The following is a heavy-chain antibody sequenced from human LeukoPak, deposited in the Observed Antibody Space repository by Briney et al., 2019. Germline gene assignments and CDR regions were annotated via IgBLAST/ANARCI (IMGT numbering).Heavy chain of an antibody. CDR1: GLTFSSYW. D-gene: IGHD1-26*01. J-gene: IGHJ4*02. Sequence: GGSLRLSCAASGLTFSSYWTSWVRQAPGKGLERVANIKQDGSEKYHVDSVKGRFTISRDNAKNSLYLQMNSLRAEDTAVYYCARERWGTSGSQYFDYWGQGTLVTVSS. V-gene: IGHV3-7*01. CDR3: ARERWGTSGSQYFDY. CDR2: IKQDGSEK.